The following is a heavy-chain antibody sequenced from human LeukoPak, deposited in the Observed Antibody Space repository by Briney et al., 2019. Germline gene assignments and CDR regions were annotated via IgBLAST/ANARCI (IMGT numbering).Heavy chain of an antibody. D-gene: IGHD6-19*01. V-gene: IGHV1-8*03. CDR2: MSPNSGNT. CDR3: ARGRTGYSSGWFLDYYYYYMDV. J-gene: IGHJ6*03. CDR1: GYTFTSYD. Sequence: GASVKVSCKASGYTFTSYDINWVRQATGQGLEWMGWMSPNSGNTGYAQKFQGRVTITRNTSISAAYMELSSLRSEDTAVYYCARGRTGYSSGWFLDYYYYYMDVWGKGTTVTVSS.